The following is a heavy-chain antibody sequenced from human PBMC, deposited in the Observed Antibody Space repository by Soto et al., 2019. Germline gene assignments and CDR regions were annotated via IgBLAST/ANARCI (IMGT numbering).Heavy chain of an antibody. V-gene: IGHV4-59*12. CDR2: IYHSGST. J-gene: IGHJ4*02. CDR1: GGSISSYY. CDR3: ARSSARYMNGWLLILDGYYFDY. D-gene: IGHD1-26*01. Sequence: SETLSLTCTVSGGSISSYYWSWIRQPPGKGLEWIGEIYHSGSTNYNPSLKSRVTISVDTSKNQFSLKLSSVTAADTAVYYCARSSARYMNGWLLILDGYYFDYWGQGTLVTVSS.